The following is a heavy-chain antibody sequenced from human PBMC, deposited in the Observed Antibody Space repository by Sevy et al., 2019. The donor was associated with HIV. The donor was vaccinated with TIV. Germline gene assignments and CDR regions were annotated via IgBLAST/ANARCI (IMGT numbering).Heavy chain of an antibody. D-gene: IGHD2-21*01. CDR3: ARDVSDFPFFDY. CDR2: IDSGGTNT. J-gene: IGHJ4*02. CDR1: GFTFGSCA. V-gene: IGHV3-23*01. Sequence: GGSLRLSCAASGFTFGSCAMSWVRQAPGKGLEWVSTIDSGGTNTHYADSVKRRFTISRDNSKNTLYLQMNSLRAEDTAIYYCARDVSDFPFFDYWGQGTLVTVSS.